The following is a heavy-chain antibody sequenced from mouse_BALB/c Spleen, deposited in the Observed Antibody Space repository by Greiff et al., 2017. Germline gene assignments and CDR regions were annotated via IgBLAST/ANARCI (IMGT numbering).Heavy chain of an antibody. CDR1: GYSITSDYA. V-gene: IGHV3-2*02. D-gene: IGHD2-10*02. J-gene: IGHJ4*01. CDR2: ISYSGST. Sequence: EVKLMESGPGLVKPSQSLSLTCTVTGYSITSDYAWNWIRQFPGNKLEWMGYISYSGSTSYNPSLKSRISITRDTSKNQFFLQLNSVTTEDTATYYCARSEYGNRYYYAMDYWGQGTSVTVSS. CDR3: ARSEYGNRYYYAMDY.